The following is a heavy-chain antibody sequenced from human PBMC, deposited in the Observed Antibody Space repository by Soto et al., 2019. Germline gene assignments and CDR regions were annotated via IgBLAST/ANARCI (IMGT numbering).Heavy chain of an antibody. V-gene: IGHV4-39*01. CDR1: GGSISSSRYY. J-gene: IGHJ4*01. Sequence: QLQRQESGPGLVKPSETLSLTCTVSGGSISSSRYYWGWIRQPPGKGLEWIGCIYYSGSTNYNPSLKCRVTISVDQSKNQSSLKLSSVTAADTAVYYYARLRLLKQLVSIFDYWGHGTLVTVSS. CDR3: ARLRLLKQLVSIFDY. CDR2: IYYSGST. D-gene: IGHD6-6*01.